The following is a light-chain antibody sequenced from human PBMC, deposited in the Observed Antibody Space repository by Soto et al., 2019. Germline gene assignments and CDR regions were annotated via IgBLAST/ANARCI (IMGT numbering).Light chain of an antibody. Sequence: ETVLTQSPGTLSLSPGERATLSCRASQGVRNNYLAWYQQKPGQAPRLLISGASSRAAGIPERLSGSGYETDLTITITSMQYEDFAVYYCQQNNHWLWTFGHGTKVDIK. J-gene: IGKJ1*01. CDR1: QGVRNNY. CDR2: GAS. CDR3: QQNNHWLWT. V-gene: IGKV3-20*01.